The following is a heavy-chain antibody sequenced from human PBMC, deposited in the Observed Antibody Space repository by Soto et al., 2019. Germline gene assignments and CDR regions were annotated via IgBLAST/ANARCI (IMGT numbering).Heavy chain of an antibody. D-gene: IGHD3-3*01. V-gene: IGHV1-46*01. CDR3: ARGRVGVVPDTYHWSEP. CDR1: GYTFTSYY. Sequence: ASVKVSCKASGYTFTSYYMHWVRQAPGQGLEWMGIINPSGGSTSYAQKFQGRVTMTRDTSTSTVYMELSSLRSEDTAVYYCARGRVGVVPDTYHWSEPWGQRKLVTGSS. CDR2: INPSGGST. J-gene: IGHJ5*02.